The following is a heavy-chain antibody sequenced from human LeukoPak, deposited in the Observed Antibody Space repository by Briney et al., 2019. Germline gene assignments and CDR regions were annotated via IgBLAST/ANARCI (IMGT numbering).Heavy chain of an antibody. J-gene: IGHJ3*02. D-gene: IGHD3-10*01. Sequence: SGGSLRLSCAASGFTFSSYKINWVRQAPGKGLEWVSYISSSGSSIFYADSVKGRFTISRDNAKNSLYLQMNSLRAEDTAVYYCARGNYGSGSYWVTPFPRNDAFDIWGQGTMVTVSS. CDR3: ARGNYGSGSYWVTPFPRNDAFDI. CDR2: ISSSGSSI. V-gene: IGHV3-48*03. CDR1: GFTFSSYK.